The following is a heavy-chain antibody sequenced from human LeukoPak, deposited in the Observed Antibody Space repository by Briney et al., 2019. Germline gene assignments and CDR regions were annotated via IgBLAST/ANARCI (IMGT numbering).Heavy chain of an antibody. V-gene: IGHV1-18*01. CDR1: GYTFNNYA. J-gene: IGHJ4*02. Sequence: ASVKVSCKASGYTFNNYAIHWVRQAPGQGLEWMGWISAYNGNTNYAQKLQGRVTMTTDTSTSTAYMELRSLRSDDTAVYYCARDRSVGADNFDYWGQGTLVTVSS. D-gene: IGHD1-26*01. CDR3: ARDRSVGADNFDY. CDR2: ISAYNGNT.